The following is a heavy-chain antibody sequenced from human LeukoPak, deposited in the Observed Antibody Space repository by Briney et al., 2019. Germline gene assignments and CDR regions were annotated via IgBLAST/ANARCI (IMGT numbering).Heavy chain of an antibody. CDR2: ISSTSSYI. CDR3: ARDHHCTNGVCFTWGRGMDA. CDR1: GFTFSTYG. Sequence: GGSLRLSCAASGFTFSTYGMNWVRQAPGKGLERVSSISSTSSYIYYADSVKGRFTISRDNAKNSLYLQMNSLRAEDTAVYYCARDHHCTNGVCFTWGRGMDAWGQGTTVTVSS. V-gene: IGHV3-21*01. J-gene: IGHJ6*02. D-gene: IGHD2-8*01.